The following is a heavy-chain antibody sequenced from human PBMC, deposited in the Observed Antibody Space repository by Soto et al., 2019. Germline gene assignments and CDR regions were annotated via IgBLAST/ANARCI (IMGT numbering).Heavy chain of an antibody. CDR3: AREPSGSYYLDY. J-gene: IGHJ4*02. D-gene: IGHD1-26*01. Sequence: SVKVSCKASGYTFTGYYMHWVRQAPGQGLEWMGWINPNSGGTNYAQKFQGRVTMTRDTSISTAYMELSRLRSDDTAVYYCAREPSGSYYLDYWGQGTLVTVSS. V-gene: IGHV1-2*02. CDR1: GYTFTGYY. CDR2: INPNSGGT.